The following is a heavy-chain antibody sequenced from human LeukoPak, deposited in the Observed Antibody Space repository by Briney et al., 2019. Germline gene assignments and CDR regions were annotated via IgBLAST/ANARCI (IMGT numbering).Heavy chain of an antibody. CDR1: GGSISGGSHH. Sequence: PSETLSLTCTVSGGSISGGSHHWGWFRQSPGKGLEWIGSLYLSRTTYYNPSLKSRVTISLDTSKNQFSLKLSSVTAADTAMYYCARRLDYWGQGTLVTVSS. J-gene: IGHJ4*02. CDR3: ARRLDY. V-gene: IGHV4-39*07. CDR2: LYLSRTT.